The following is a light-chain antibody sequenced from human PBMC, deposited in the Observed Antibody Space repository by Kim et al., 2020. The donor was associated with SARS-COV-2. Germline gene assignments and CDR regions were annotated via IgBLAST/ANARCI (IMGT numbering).Light chain of an antibody. CDR2: AAS. Sequence: SVSPADRPTRSRSTSQSATTHFAAYQQKPGLVPSLIVYAASTRATGFPAMFSGSCSGTEYTLTISSLHSEEFAVYSCPQYNNWPYSFGQGTKLEI. J-gene: IGKJ2*01. CDR3: PQYNNWPYS. CDR1: QSATTH. V-gene: IGKV3-15*01.